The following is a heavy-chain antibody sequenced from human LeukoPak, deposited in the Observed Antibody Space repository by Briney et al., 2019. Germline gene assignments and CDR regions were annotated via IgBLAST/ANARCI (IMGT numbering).Heavy chain of an antibody. Sequence: GGSLRLSCAASGFIFSNYDIYWVRQAPGKGLEWVAFIRYDGINKYYADSVKGRFTISRDNAKNSLYLQMNSLRAEDTAVYYCARDPYSSGWSPYFDYWGQGTLVTVSS. D-gene: IGHD6-19*01. J-gene: IGHJ4*02. CDR2: IRYDGINK. CDR3: ARDPYSSGWSPYFDY. V-gene: IGHV3-30*02. CDR1: GFIFSNYD.